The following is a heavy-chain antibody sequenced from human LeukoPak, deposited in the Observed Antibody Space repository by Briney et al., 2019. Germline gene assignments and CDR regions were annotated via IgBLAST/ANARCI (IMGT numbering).Heavy chain of an antibody. CDR3: ARVLGGARSSGYSILHFDY. D-gene: IGHD3-22*01. CDR2: IYYSGST. Sequence: SETLSLTCTVSGGSISSGGYYWSWIRQHPGKGLEWIGYIYYSGSTYYNPSLKSRVTISVDTSKNQFSLKLSSVNAADTAVYYCARVLGGARSSGYSILHFDYWGQGTLVTVSS. J-gene: IGHJ4*02. V-gene: IGHV4-31*03. CDR1: GGSISSGGYY.